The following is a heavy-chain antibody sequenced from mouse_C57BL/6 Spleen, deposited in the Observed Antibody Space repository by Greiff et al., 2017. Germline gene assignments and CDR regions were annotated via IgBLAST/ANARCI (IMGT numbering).Heavy chain of an antibody. CDR1: GFTFSSYG. J-gene: IGHJ2*01. Sequence: EVHLVESGGDLVKPGGSLKLSCAASGFTFSSYGMSWVRQTPDKRLEWVATISSGGSYTYYPDSVTGRVTIARDNAKNTLYLQMSSLKSEDTAMYYCARHERLPFDYWGQGTTLTVSS. D-gene: IGHD2-2*01. CDR3: ARHERLPFDY. CDR2: ISSGGSYT. V-gene: IGHV5-6*01.